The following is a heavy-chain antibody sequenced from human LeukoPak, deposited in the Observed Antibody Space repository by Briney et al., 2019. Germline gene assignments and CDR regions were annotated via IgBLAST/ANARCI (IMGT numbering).Heavy chain of an antibody. D-gene: IGHD2-2*02. J-gene: IGHJ4*02. V-gene: IGHV3-7*01. CDR2: IKQDGSER. CDR1: GFAFSSYW. CDR3: ASLGTLYCSSTSCYTSPFDY. Sequence: GGSLRLSCAASGFAFSSYWMSWVRQAPGKGLEWVANIKQDGSERYYVDSVKGRFTISRDNAKNSLYLQMNSLRAEDTAVYYCASLGTLYCSSTSCYTSPFDYWGQGTLVTVSS.